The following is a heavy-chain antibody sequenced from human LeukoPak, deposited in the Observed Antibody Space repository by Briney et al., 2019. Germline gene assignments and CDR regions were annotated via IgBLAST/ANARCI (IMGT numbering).Heavy chain of an antibody. CDR3: ARGFITSVPFDI. Sequence: GGSLRLSCAASGFTFDDYGMSWVRQAPGKGLEWVSGINWNGVSTGYADSVKGRFTISRDNAKNSLYLQMNSLRAEDTALYYCARGFITSVPFDIWGQGTMVTVSS. CDR1: GFTFDDYG. D-gene: IGHD1-20*01. V-gene: IGHV3-20*04. CDR2: INWNGVST. J-gene: IGHJ3*02.